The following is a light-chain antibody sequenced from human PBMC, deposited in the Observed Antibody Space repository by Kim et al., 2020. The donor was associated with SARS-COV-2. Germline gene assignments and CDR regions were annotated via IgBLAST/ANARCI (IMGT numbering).Light chain of an antibody. V-gene: IGLV6-57*03. CDR2: EDD. J-gene: IGLJ2*01. CDR3: QSYNTGNVV. CDR1: SGSIDDTC. Sequence: GKTVTVSRSRISGSIDDTCVQWYQQRPGGVPTAVIYEDDQRPSGVSDRFSGSIDNSANSASLTFSGLKTEDEADYSCQSYNTGNVVFGGGTQLTVL.